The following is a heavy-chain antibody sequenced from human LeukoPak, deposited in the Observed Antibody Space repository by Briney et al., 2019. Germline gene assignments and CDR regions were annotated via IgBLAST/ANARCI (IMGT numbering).Heavy chain of an antibody. CDR1: GFTFSSYA. J-gene: IGHJ6*02. CDR3: AKEIDVYYYYAMDV. CDR2: ISGSGGST. V-gene: IGHV3-23*01. Sequence: PGGPLRLSCAASGFTFSSYAMSWVRQAPGKGLEWVSAISGSGGSTYYADSVKGRFTISRDNSKNTLYLQMNSLRAEDTAVYYCAKEIDVYYYYAMDVWGQGTTVTVSS.